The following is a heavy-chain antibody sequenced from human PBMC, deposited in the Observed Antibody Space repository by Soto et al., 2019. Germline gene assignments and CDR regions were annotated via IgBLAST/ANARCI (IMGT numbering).Heavy chain of an antibody. J-gene: IGHJ4*02. CDR2: ISYDGSNK. V-gene: IGHV3-30-3*01. Sequence: GGSLRLSCAASGFTFSSYAMHWVRQAPGKGLEWVAVISYDGSNKYYADSVKGRFTISRDNSKNTLYLQMNSLRAEDTAVYYCASEYSSSWYYFDYWGQGTLVTVSA. CDR3: ASEYSSSWYYFDY. D-gene: IGHD6-13*01. CDR1: GFTFSSYA.